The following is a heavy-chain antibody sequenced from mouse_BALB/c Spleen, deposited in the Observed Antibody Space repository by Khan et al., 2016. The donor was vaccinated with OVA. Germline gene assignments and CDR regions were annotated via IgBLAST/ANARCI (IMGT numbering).Heavy chain of an antibody. CDR3: ARAGWDVFAY. J-gene: IGHJ3*01. D-gene: IGHD4-1*01. CDR2: IYPGSDST. V-gene: IGHV1-77*01. CDR1: GYTFTDYV. Sequence: QVQLQQSGPELVKPGAPVKMSCKASGYTFTDYVMNWVKQRNGQGLEWIGQIYPGSDSTYYNEKFKGKATLTADRSSSTAYMQLSNLTSEDSAVYFWARAGWDVFAYWGQGTLVTVSA.